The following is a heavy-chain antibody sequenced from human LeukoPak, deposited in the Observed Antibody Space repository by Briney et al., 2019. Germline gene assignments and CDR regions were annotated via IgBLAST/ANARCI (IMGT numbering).Heavy chain of an antibody. CDR3: ARGVYYYDRSGNYGGGYYYMDV. Sequence: GASVEVSCKASGGTFDRHSLVWVRQAPGQGLEWMGGINPMSGRATHAPKFQGRVTISTDGSTSTVNMELSSLRSEDTAVYYCARGVYYYDRSGNYGGGYYYMDVWGKGTTVTASS. J-gene: IGHJ6*03. V-gene: IGHV1-69*05. D-gene: IGHD3-22*01. CDR1: GGTFDRHS. CDR2: INPMSGRA.